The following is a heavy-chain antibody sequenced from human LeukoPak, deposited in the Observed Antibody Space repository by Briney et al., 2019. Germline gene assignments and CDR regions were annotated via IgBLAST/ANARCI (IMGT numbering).Heavy chain of an antibody. V-gene: IGHV1-2*02. CDR3: AREHSSSSGKVFDY. D-gene: IGHD6-6*01. CDR2: INPNSGGT. CDR1: GYAFPGYY. J-gene: IGHJ4*02. Sequence: ASVKVSCKASGYAFPGYYMHWVRQAPGQGLEWMGWINPNSGGTNYAQKFQGRVTMTRDTSISTAYMELSRLRSDDTAVYYCAREHSSSSGKVFDYWGQGTLVTVSS.